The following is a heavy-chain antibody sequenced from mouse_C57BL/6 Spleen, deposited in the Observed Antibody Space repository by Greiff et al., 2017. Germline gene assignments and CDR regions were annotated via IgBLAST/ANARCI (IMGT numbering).Heavy chain of an antibody. V-gene: IGHV1-52*01. D-gene: IGHD2-2*01. J-gene: IGHJ2*01. CDR2: IDPSDSDT. CDR1: GYTFTSYW. Sequence: QVQLQQPGAELVRPGSSVKLSCKASGYTFTSYWMHWVKQRPIQGLEWIGNIDPSDSDTHYNQKFKDKATLTVDKSSSTAYMQLSSLTSADSAVYYCARFGYDGGYFDYWGQGTTLTVSS. CDR3: ARFGYDGGYFDY.